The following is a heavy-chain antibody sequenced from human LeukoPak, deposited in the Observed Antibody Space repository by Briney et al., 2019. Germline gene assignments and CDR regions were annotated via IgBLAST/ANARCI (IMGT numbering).Heavy chain of an antibody. CDR3: ARHWPAVAGFDY. CDR2: IYYSGST. V-gene: IGHV4-34*01. Sequence: PSETLSLTCAVYGGTFSGYYWSWIRQPPGKGLEWIGSIYYSGSTYYNPSLKSRVTISVDTSKNQFSLKLSSVTAADTAVYYCARHWPAVAGFDYWGQGTLVTVSS. D-gene: IGHD6-19*01. J-gene: IGHJ4*02. CDR1: GGTFSGYY.